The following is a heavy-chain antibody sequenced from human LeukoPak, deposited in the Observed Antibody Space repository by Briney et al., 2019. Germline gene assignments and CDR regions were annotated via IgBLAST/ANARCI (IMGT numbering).Heavy chain of an antibody. J-gene: IGHJ4*02. D-gene: IGHD2-8*01. CDR2: ISAYNGNT. V-gene: IGHV1-18*01. CDR1: GYTFTSYG. Sequence: ASVKVSCKASGYTFTSYGISWVRQAPGQGLEWMGWISAYNGNTNYAQKLQGRVTMTTDTSTSTAYMELSSLTSDDTAVYFCARGLPLGYCTYGVCYPPKHLDFWGQGTLVTVSS. CDR3: ARGLPLGYCTYGVCYPPKHLDF.